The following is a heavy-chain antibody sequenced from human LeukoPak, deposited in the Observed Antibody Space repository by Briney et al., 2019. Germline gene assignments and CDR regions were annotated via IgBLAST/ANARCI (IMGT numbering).Heavy chain of an antibody. V-gene: IGHV1-18*01. Sequence: GASVKVSCKASGYTFTSYGISWVRQAPGQGLEWMGWISAYNGNTNYAQKLQGRVTMTTDTSTSTAYMELRSLRSDDTAVYYCARPSITMIAVANAFDIWGQGTMVTVSS. CDR2: ISAYNGNT. J-gene: IGHJ3*02. D-gene: IGHD3-22*01. CDR1: GYTFTSYG. CDR3: ARPSITMIAVANAFDI.